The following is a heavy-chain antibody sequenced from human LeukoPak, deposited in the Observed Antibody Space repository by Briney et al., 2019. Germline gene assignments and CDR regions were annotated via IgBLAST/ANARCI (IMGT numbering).Heavy chain of an antibody. J-gene: IGHJ4*02. Sequence: GGFLRLSCAASGFTFSSYAMSWVRQAPGKGLEWVSAISGSGGSTYYADSVKGRFTISRDNSKNTLYLQMNSLRAEDTAVYYCAKADLYDFWSGYLGFDYWGQGTLVTVSS. D-gene: IGHD3-3*01. CDR2: ISGSGGST. CDR3: AKADLYDFWSGYLGFDY. CDR1: GFTFSSYA. V-gene: IGHV3-23*01.